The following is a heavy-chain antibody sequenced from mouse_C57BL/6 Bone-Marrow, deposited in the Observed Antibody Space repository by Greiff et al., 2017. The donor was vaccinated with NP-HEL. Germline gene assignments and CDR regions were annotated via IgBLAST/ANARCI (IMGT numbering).Heavy chain of an antibody. V-gene: IGHV1-64*01. CDR3: AKEFTTVVATPAWFAY. CDR2: IHPNSGST. D-gene: IGHD1-1*01. J-gene: IGHJ3*01. Sequence: QVQLQQSGAELVKPGASVKLSCKASGYTFTSYWMHWVKQRPGQGLEWIGMIHPNSGSTNYNEKFKSKATLTVDKSSSTAYMQLSSLTSEDSAVYYCAKEFTTVVATPAWFAYWGQGTLVTVSA. CDR1: GYTFTSYW.